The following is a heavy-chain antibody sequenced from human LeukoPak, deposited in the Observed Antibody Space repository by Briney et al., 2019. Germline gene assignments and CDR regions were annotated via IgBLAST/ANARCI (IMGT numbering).Heavy chain of an antibody. J-gene: IGHJ6*03. D-gene: IGHD3-3*01. CDR2: MNPNSGNT. V-gene: IGHV1-8*03. CDR3: ARANEYYDFWSGYYSYYYYYMDV. Sequence: GASVKVSCKASGYTFTSYDINWVRQATGQGLEWMGWMNPNSGNTGYAQKFQGRVTITRNTSISAAYMELSSLRSEDTAVYYCARANEYYDFWSGYYSYYYYYMDVWGKGTTVTVSS. CDR1: GYTFTSYD.